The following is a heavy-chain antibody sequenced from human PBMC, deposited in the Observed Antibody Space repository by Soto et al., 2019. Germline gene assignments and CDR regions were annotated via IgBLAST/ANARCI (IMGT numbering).Heavy chain of an antibody. CDR2: INYGGYT. CDR1: GGSISSSGYY. J-gene: IGHJ5*02. Sequence: SETLSLTCTVSGGSISSSGYYWGWIRQPPGKGLEWIGSINYGGYTYYNPSLKSRVTISVDTSKNQVSLNLISVTAADTAVYYCARQPVAAARPALFDPWGQGTLVTVSS. V-gene: IGHV4-39*01. CDR3: ARQPVAAARPALFDP. D-gene: IGHD6-13*01.